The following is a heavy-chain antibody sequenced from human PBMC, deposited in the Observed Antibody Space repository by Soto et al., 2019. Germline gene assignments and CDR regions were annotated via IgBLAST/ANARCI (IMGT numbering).Heavy chain of an antibody. CDR1: GGTFSSYA. D-gene: IGHD5-18*01. CDR3: ASQRVDTAMVTCFAY. J-gene: IGHJ4*02. V-gene: IGHV1-69*12. Sequence: QVQLVQSGAEVKKPGSSVKVSCKASGGTFSSYAISWVRQAPGQGLEWMGGIIPIFGTANYAQKFQGRVTSTADEATSTAYMELTSLRSEDTAVYYCASQRVDTAMVTCFAYWGQGTLVTVSS. CDR2: IIPIFGTA.